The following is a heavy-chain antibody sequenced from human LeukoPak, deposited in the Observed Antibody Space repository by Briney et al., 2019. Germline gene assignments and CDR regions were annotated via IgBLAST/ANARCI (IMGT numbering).Heavy chain of an antibody. V-gene: IGHV4-61*05. Sequence: SETLSLTCTVSGGSISSSSYYWGWIRQPPGKGLEWIGYIYDSGSTNHNPSLKSRVTISVDTSKNQFSLKLSSVTAADTAVYYCARGKYEWVNDAFDIWGQGTMVTVSS. CDR2: IYDSGST. CDR1: GGSISSSSYY. J-gene: IGHJ3*02. D-gene: IGHD1-26*01. CDR3: ARGKYEWVNDAFDI.